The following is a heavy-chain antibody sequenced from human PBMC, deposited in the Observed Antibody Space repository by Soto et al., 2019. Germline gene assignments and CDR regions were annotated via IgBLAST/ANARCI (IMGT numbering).Heavy chain of an antibody. D-gene: IGHD1-26*01. Sequence: QVQLVESGGGVFQLGRSLSLSCPALGLILGNFAIHWVPRLPGKGLEWVAAISGDGNDKYYADSMKGRFTISRDNFNNTLYLQLNSLRPEDTAVYHCVQGASTAHQPLDSWGQGVLVTVSS. J-gene: IGHJ4*02. CDR3: VQGASTAHQPLDS. V-gene: IGHV3-30*03. CDR1: GLILGNFA. CDR2: ISGDGNDK.